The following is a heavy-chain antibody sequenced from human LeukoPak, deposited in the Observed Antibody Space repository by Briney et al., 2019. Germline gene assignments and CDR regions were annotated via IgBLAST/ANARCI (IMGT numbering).Heavy chain of an antibody. CDR3: ARDGTGWYDHYYGMDV. V-gene: IGHV4-4*07. CDR2: IYTSGST. CDR1: GGSISSYY. Sequence: SETLSLTCTVSGGSISSYYWSWIRQPAGKGLEWIGRIYTSGSTNYNPSLKSRVTMSVDTTKNQFSLKLSSVTAADTAVYYCARDGTGWYDHYYGMDVWGQGTTVTVSS. J-gene: IGHJ6*02. D-gene: IGHD3/OR15-3a*01.